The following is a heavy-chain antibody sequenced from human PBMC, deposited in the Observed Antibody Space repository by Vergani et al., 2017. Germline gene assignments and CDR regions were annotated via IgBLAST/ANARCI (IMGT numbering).Heavy chain of an antibody. CDR3: ATKSCGTPGCQIGYFRE. J-gene: IGHJ1*01. CDR2: ISYDGTQK. Sequence: QVHLVESGGGVVQLGRSLRLSCVVSGFTSSYYGMHWVRQAPGKGLAWVAVISYDGTQKYYADSVKGRFNISRDNSKSTLYLQMNSLRTEDTAVYYCATKSCGTPGCQIGYFREWGQGTLVTVSS. D-gene: IGHD1-1*01. V-gene: IGHV3-30*03. CDR1: GFTSSYYG.